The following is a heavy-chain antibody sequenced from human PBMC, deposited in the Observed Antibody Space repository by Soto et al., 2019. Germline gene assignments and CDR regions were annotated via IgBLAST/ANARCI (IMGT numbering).Heavy chain of an antibody. D-gene: IGHD3-9*01. CDR1: GYSFTTYW. CDR2: IYPGDSDT. Sequence: GESLKISCNGSGYSFTTYWLGWVRQVPGKGLEWMGIIYPGDSDTRYSPSFQGQVTISADKSISAAYLQWSSLKASDTAMYFCARRRGLVGPFDYWGRGTLVTVSS. V-gene: IGHV5-51*01. J-gene: IGHJ4*02. CDR3: ARRRGLVGPFDY.